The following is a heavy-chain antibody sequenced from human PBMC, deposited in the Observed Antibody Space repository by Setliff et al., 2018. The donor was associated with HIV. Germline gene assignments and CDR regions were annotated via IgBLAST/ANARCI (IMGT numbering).Heavy chain of an antibody. CDR3: ARDLDSSCYFNSLNY. J-gene: IGHJ4*02. CDR1: GYTFTSYD. D-gene: IGHD3-22*01. CDR2: ISAYNGNT. Sequence: VASVKVSCKASGYTFTSYDISWVRQAPGQGLEWMGWISAYNGNTNYAQKLQGRVTMTTDTSTRTAYMELRSLRSDDTAVYYCARDLDSSCYFNSLNYWGQGTLVTVSS. V-gene: IGHV1-18*01.